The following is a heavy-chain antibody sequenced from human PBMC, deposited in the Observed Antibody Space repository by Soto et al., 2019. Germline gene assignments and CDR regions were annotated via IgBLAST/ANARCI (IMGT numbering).Heavy chain of an antibody. CDR1: GFTFSSYW. CDR2: IKQDGSEK. V-gene: IGHV3-7*01. Sequence: GGSLRLSCAASGFTFSSYWMSWVRQAPGKGLEWVANIKQDGSEKYYVDSVKGRFTISRDNAKNSLYLQMNSLRAEDTAVYYCARAGNSSSWYYYYGMDVWGQGTTVTVSS. D-gene: IGHD6-13*01. J-gene: IGHJ6*02. CDR3: ARAGNSSSWYYYYGMDV.